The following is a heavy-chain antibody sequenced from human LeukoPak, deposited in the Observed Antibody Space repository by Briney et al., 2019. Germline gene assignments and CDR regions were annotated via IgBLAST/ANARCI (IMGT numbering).Heavy chain of an antibody. Sequence: SETLSLXCAVYGGSFSGYYWSWIRQPPGKGLEWIGEINYSGSTNYNPSLKSRVTISVDTSKNQFSLKLSSVTAADTAVYYCARGRPTIFGVVIIFQPDYFDYWGQGTLVTVSS. D-gene: IGHD3-3*01. J-gene: IGHJ4*02. CDR1: GGSFSGYY. CDR2: INYSGST. CDR3: ARGRPTIFGVVIIFQPDYFDY. V-gene: IGHV4-34*01.